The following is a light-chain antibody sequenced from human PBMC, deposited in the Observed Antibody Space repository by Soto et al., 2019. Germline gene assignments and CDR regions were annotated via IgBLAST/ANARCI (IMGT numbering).Light chain of an antibody. J-gene: IGLJ2*01. CDR1: SSDVGAYNY. Sequence: QSVLTQPASVSGSPGQSITISCTGTSSDVGAYNYVSWYQQHPGKVPKLMIFEVSDRPSGVSNRFSGSKSGNTASLTFSGLQAEDEADYYCSSYTSSNTLVFGGGTKLTVL. V-gene: IGLV2-14*01. CDR3: SSYTSSNTLV. CDR2: EVS.